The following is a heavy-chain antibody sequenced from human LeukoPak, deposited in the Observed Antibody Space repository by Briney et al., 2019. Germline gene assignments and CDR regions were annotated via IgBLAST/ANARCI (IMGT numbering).Heavy chain of an antibody. J-gene: IGHJ4*02. V-gene: IGHV4-39*07. Sequence: SETLSLTCTVSGGSISSSSSYWGWIRQPPGKGLEWIGSVYYSGSTYYNPSLKSRVTISLDTSKNQFSLKLRPVTAADTAVYYCARDGQRVATMFDYWGQGTLVTVSS. D-gene: IGHD5-12*01. CDR1: GGSISSSSSY. CDR3: ARDGQRVATMFDY. CDR2: VYYSGST.